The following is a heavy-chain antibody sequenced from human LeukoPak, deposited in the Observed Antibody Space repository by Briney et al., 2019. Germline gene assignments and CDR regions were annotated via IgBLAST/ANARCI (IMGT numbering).Heavy chain of an antibody. CDR1: GFTFSSYS. J-gene: IGHJ6*02. V-gene: IGHV3-21*01. Sequence: GGSLRLSCAASGFTFSSYSTNWVRQAPGKGLEWVSSISSSSSYIYYADSVRGRFTISRDNAKNSLYLQMNSLRAEDTAVYYCARDRLYGDYVPLYGMNVWGQGTTVTVSS. D-gene: IGHD4-17*01. CDR3: ARDRLYGDYVPLYGMNV. CDR2: ISSSSSYI.